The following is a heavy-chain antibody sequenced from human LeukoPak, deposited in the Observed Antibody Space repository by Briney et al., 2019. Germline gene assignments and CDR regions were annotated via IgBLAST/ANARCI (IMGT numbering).Heavy chain of an antibody. Sequence: GGSLRLSCAASGFTFSDYSMNWVRQAPGKGLEWVSYISSGSTTIYYADSVKGRFTVSRDNAKNSLFLQMNSLRAEDTAVYYCASLGAEDAFDIWGQGTMVTVSS. CDR3: ASLGAEDAFDI. J-gene: IGHJ3*02. CDR2: ISSGSTTI. CDR1: GFTFSDYS. V-gene: IGHV3-48*01. D-gene: IGHD1-26*01.